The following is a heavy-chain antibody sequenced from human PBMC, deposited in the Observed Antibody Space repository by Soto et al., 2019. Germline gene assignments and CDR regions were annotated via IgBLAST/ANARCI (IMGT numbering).Heavy chain of an antibody. CDR2: IYYSGYT. J-gene: IGHJ4*02. V-gene: IGHV4-59*01. Sequence: SETLSLTCTVSGGSISSYYWTWIRQPPGRGLEWIGYIYYSGYTNYNPSLKSRVTMSVDTSMNRFSLKLSSVTAADTAAYYCVRLTYYDSTGYFDSWGQGTLVTVSS. D-gene: IGHD3-22*01. CDR3: VRLTYYDSTGYFDS. CDR1: GGSISSYY.